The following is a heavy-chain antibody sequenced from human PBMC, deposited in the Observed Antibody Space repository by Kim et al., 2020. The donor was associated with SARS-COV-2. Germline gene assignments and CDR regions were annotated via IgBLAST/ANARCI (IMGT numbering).Heavy chain of an antibody. J-gene: IGHJ4*02. CDR3: LRDSRHGWYWDY. V-gene: IGHV3-72*01. Sequence: GGSLRLSCTASGFSLSDHYMDWVRQAPGEGLEWVGRSRVKGDNYVSHYAASVEGRFTISRDDSRNSLYLQMNSLKIEDTAVYYCLRDSRHGWYWDYWGQGTLVTVSS. D-gene: IGHD6-19*01. CDR2: SRVKGDNYVS. CDR1: GFSLSDHY.